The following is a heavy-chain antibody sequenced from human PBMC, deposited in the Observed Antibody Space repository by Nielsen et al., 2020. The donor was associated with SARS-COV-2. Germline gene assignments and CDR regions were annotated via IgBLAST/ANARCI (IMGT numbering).Heavy chain of an antibody. Sequence: GGSLRLSCAASGFTFSNAWMSWIRQAPGKGLEWVSYISSSSRYTNYAESVKGRFTISRDNAKKSVYLQMNSLRAEDTAVYYCARNNYYASGTYYNSGDYWGQGTLVTVSS. CDR1: GFTFSNAW. J-gene: IGHJ4*02. V-gene: IGHV3-11*03. D-gene: IGHD3-10*01. CDR3: ARNNYYASGTYYNSGDY. CDR2: ISSSSRYT.